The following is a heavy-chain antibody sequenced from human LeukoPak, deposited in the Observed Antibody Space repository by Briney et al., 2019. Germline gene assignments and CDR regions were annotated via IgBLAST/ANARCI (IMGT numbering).Heavy chain of an antibody. CDR1: GYSFPTYW. Sequence: PGESLKISCRGSGYSFPTYWIGWVRQMPGRGLEWMGIIYPGDSDTRYSPSFQGQVTISADKSISTAYLQWSSLKASDTAMYYCARHAYSSGWRDFDYWGQGTLVTVSS. CDR3: ARHAYSSGWRDFDY. J-gene: IGHJ4*02. CDR2: IYPGDSDT. D-gene: IGHD6-19*01. V-gene: IGHV5-51*01.